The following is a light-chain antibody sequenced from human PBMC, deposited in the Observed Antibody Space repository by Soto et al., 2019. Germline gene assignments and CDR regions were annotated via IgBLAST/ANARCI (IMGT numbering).Light chain of an antibody. CDR2: ANN. CDR1: SSNIGAGYD. Sequence: QTVVTQPPSVSGAPGQRVTISCTGSSSNIGAGYDVHWYQQLPGTAPKLLIYANNNRPSGVPDRFSGSKSGTSASLAFTGLQAEDEADYYCQSYDSSLSAYVFGSGTKLTVL. J-gene: IGLJ1*01. CDR3: QSYDSSLSAYV. V-gene: IGLV1-40*01.